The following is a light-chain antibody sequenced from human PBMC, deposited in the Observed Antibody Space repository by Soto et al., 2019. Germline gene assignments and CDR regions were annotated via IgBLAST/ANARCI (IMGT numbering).Light chain of an antibody. V-gene: IGKV3-11*01. CDR2: DAS. Sequence: EIVLTQSPATLSLSPGERATLSCRASQSVSSFFVWYQQKRGQAPRLLIYDASKRATGIPARFSGSGSGTDFTLTISSLEPEDFAVDYCQQRHGWPLTFGGGTTVEIK. CDR3: QQRHGWPLT. J-gene: IGKJ4*01. CDR1: QSVSSF.